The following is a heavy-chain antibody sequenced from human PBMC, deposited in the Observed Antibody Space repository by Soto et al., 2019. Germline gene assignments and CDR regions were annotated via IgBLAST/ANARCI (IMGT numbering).Heavy chain of an antibody. D-gene: IGHD3-22*01. V-gene: IGHV1-69*01. CDR3: ARGWGYDSNDYYYAY. Sequence: QVQLVQSGAEVRKPGSSVKVSCKASGGTFSRHAISWVRQAPGQGLEWMGGIIPIFGTANHAQKFQGRVTILADESTSTGYMEWSSLRSEDTAMYYCARGWGYDSNDYYYAYWGQGTLVIVSS. J-gene: IGHJ4*02. CDR1: GGTFSRHA. CDR2: IIPIFGTA.